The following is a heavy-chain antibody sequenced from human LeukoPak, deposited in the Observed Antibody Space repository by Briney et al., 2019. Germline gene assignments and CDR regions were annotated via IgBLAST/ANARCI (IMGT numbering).Heavy chain of an antibody. CDR3: ARGRVTMVRGDYYYYMGV. V-gene: IGHV3-74*01. Sequence: GGSLRLSCAASGFTFSSYWMPWVRQAPGKGLVWVSRIISDGSSTSYADSVKGRFTTSGDNAKNTLYLQMNSLRAEDTAVYYCARGRVTMVRGDYYYYMGVWGKGSTVTVSS. D-gene: IGHD3-10*01. CDR1: GFTFSSYW. J-gene: IGHJ6*03. CDR2: IISDGSST.